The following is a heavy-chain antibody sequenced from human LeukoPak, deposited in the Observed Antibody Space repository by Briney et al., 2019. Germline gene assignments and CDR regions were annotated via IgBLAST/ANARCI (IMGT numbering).Heavy chain of an antibody. CDR2: ISSGGSTI. Sequence: GGSLRLSCAASGFTFSSYEMNWVRQAPGKGLEWVSYISSGGSTIYYADSVKGRFTISRDNAKNSLYLQMNSLRAEDTAVYYCARDQYGMDVWGQGTTVTVSS. V-gene: IGHV3-48*03. CDR3: ARDQYGMDV. J-gene: IGHJ6*02. CDR1: GFTFSSYE.